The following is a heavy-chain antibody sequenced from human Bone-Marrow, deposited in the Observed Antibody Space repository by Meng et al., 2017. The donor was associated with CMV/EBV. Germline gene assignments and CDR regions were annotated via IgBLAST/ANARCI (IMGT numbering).Heavy chain of an antibody. CDR3: ARYEYDSSANDAFDN. Sequence: LRLSCAISGDSVSSNSAAWNWIRQSPSRGLEWLGRTYYRSKWYNDYAVSVKSRITINPDTSKNQFSLQLNSVTPEDTAVYNCARYEYDSSANDAFDNWGQGTMVTVSS. CDR2: TYYRSKWYN. J-gene: IGHJ3*02. D-gene: IGHD3-22*01. CDR1: GDSVSSNSAA. V-gene: IGHV6-1*01.